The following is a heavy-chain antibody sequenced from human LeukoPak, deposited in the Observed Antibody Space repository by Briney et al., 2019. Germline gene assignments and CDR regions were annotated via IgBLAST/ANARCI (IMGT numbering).Heavy chain of an antibody. CDR1: GFTFSIYW. J-gene: IGHJ5*02. Sequence: PGGSLRLSCAASGFTFSIYWMHCVRQAPGKGLVWVSRINSDGSSTSYADSVKGRFTISRDNAKNTLYLQMNSLRAEDTAVYYCARDYAGTNWFDPWGQGTLVTVSS. CDR2: INSDGSST. D-gene: IGHD1-26*01. V-gene: IGHV3-74*01. CDR3: ARDYAGTNWFDP.